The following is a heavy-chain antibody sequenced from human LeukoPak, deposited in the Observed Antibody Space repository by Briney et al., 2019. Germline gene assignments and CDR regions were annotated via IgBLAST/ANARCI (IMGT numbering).Heavy chain of an antibody. V-gene: IGHV4-39*07. CDR1: GGSISSSSYY. CDR3: ARATAAGTCY. J-gene: IGHJ4*02. Sequence: SETLSLTCTVSGGSISSSSYYWGWIRQPPGKGLEWSGSIYYSGSTYYNPSLKSRVTISVDKSKNQFSLKLSSVTAADTAVYYCARATAAGTCYWGQGTLVTVSS. D-gene: IGHD6-13*01. CDR2: IYYSGST.